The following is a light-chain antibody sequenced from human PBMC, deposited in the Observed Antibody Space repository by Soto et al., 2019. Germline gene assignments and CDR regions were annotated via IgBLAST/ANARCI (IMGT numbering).Light chain of an antibody. CDR3: MQALQTRGTPT. CDR2: LGS. V-gene: IGKV2-28*01. J-gene: IGKJ4*01. Sequence: DLVMTQSPLTLPVTPGEPASISCRSSQSLLHSNGYNYLDWYLQKPGQSPQLLVFLGSTRASGVPERFSGSGSGTDFTLKISRVEAEDVGVYCMQALQTRGTPTFGGGTKVEIK. CDR1: QSLLHSNGYNY.